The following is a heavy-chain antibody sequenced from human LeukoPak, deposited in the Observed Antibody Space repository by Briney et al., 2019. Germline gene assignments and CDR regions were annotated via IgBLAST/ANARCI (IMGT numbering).Heavy chain of an antibody. Sequence: SETLSLTCTVSGGSISSGNYYWSWIRQPAGKGLEWIGRIYINGSTNYNPSLKSRVTISVDTSKNQFSLKLSSVTAADTAVYYCARGQSGALDYYYYYMDVWGKGTTVTISS. D-gene: IGHD1-26*01. CDR1: GGSISSGNYY. V-gene: IGHV4-61*02. CDR2: IYINGST. J-gene: IGHJ6*03. CDR3: ARGQSGALDYYYYYMDV.